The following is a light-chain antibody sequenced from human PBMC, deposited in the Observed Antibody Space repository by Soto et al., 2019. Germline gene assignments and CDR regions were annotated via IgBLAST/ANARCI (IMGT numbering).Light chain of an antibody. CDR3: QQSDSPPRT. V-gene: IGKV1-39*01. CDR2: AAS. Sequence: DIQMTQSPSSLSASLGDRVTITCRASQSISNYLNWYQQKPGKAPELLIYAASTLQSGVPSRFSGSGSGTDFTLTISSLQPEDFATYYCQQSDSPPRTFGGGTKVEIK. J-gene: IGKJ4*01. CDR1: QSISNY.